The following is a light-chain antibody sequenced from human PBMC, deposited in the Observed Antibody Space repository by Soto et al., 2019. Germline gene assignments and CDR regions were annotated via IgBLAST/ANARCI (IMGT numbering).Light chain of an antibody. V-gene: IGLV2-23*01. CDR2: EGS. J-gene: IGLJ1*01. CDR1: SNDVGSYNL. CDR3: CSYAGSSTYV. Sequence: QSVLTQPASVSGSPGQSITISCTGNSNDVGSYNLVSWYQQHPGKAPKLMIYEGSKRPSGVSNRFSGSKSGNTASLTISGLQAEDEADYYCCSYAGSSTYVFGTGTKVTVL.